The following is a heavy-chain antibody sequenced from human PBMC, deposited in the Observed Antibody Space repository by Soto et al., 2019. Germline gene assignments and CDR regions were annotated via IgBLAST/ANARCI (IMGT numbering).Heavy chain of an antibody. CDR1: GGTFSSDA. Sequence: QRQLRQSGAEVKKPGSSVKVTCKATGGTFSSDAISWVRQAPGQGLEWMGGIIPIFDTAKYAKKFQGRVTITADKSTSTAYMELSSLRSDDTAVYYCASDPGRSETQWRVRQVADGDYSNMDVWGQGTTVTVSS. CDR3: ASDPGRSETQWRVRQVADGDYSNMDV. CDR2: IIPIFDTA. J-gene: IGHJ6*02. V-gene: IGHV1-69*06. D-gene: IGHD2-15*01.